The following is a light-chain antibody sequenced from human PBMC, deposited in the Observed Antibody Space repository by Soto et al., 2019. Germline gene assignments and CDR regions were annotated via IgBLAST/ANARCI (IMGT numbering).Light chain of an antibody. CDR2: VAS. CDR3: QQYNVWPLT. Sequence: EIVXTQXPATLXXXXXERATLSCRASQSVSSNLAWYQQKPGQTPKLLIYVASTRATGIPARFSGSGSGTEFTLTISSLQSEDFAVYYCQQYNVWPLTFGGGTKVEFK. J-gene: IGKJ4*01. V-gene: IGKV3-15*01. CDR1: QSVSSN.